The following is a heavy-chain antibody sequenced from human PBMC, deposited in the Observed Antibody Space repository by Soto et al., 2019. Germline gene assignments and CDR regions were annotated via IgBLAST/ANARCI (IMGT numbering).Heavy chain of an antibody. J-gene: IGHJ4*02. D-gene: IGHD6-13*01. CDR3: AHKRIAAGGQGDYFDY. CDR1: GFSLSTSGVV. CDR2: IYWDDDK. V-gene: IGHV2-5*02. Sequence: SGPTLVNPTQTLTLTCTFSGFSLSTSGVVVGWIRQPPGKALEWLALIYWDDDKRYSPSLKSRLTITKDTSKNQVVLTMTNMDPVETATYYFAHKRIAAGGQGDYFDYGGQGTLVNVSS.